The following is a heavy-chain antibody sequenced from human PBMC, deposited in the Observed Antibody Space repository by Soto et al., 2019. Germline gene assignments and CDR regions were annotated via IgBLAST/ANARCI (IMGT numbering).Heavy chain of an antibody. CDR2: IWYDGINK. CDR3: ARDSPWEGGAFDI. J-gene: IGHJ3*02. CDR1: GFTFSSYG. Sequence: QVQLVESGGGVGQPGRSLRLSCAASGFTFSSYGMHWVRQAPGKGLLWVAVIWYDGINKYYADSVKGRFTISRDNSKNTLYLQMNSLRAEETAVYYCARDSPWEGGAFDIWGQGTMVTVSS. V-gene: IGHV3-33*01. D-gene: IGHD1-26*01.